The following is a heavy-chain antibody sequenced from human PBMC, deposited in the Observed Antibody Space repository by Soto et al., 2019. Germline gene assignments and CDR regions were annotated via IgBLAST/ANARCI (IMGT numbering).Heavy chain of an antibody. CDR2: IYYSGST. J-gene: IGHJ5*02. Sequence: PSETLSLTCTVSGGSISSGGYYWSWIRQHPGKGLEWIGYIYYSGSTYYNPSLKSRVTISVDTSKNQFSLKLSSVTAAGTAVYYCARDRADSSGYYIDPWGQGTLVTVSS. CDR1: GGSISSGGYY. CDR3: ARDRADSSGYYIDP. D-gene: IGHD3-22*01. V-gene: IGHV4-31*03.